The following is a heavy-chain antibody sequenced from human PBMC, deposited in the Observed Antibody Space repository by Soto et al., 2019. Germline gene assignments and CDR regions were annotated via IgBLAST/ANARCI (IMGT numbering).Heavy chain of an antibody. Sequence: LETLSLTCAVPGYSISSGNYCAWIRQPPGRGLEWIGSLYHIGSTHYNTSLKSRVTISVDTSKNHFSLELSSVTAADTAIYYCRSSTSCYDESCVDVWGQGTMVTVSS. J-gene: IGHJ6*02. CDR2: LYHIGST. V-gene: IGHV4-38-2*01. CDR1: GYSISSGNY. D-gene: IGHD2-2*01. CDR3: RSSTSCYDESCVDV.